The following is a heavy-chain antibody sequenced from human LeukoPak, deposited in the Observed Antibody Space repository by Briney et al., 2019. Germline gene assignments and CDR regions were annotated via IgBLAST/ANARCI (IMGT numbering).Heavy chain of an antibody. Sequence: PGGSLRLSCAASGFIFSSYSMSWVRQAPGKGLEWVAVIWYDGSNKYYADSVKGRFTISRDNSKNTLYLQMNSLRAEDTAVYYCARSRRGFLEWLLYWGQGTLVTVSS. CDR1: GFIFSSYS. CDR2: IWYDGSNK. V-gene: IGHV3-33*08. J-gene: IGHJ4*02. D-gene: IGHD3-3*01. CDR3: ARSRRGFLEWLLY.